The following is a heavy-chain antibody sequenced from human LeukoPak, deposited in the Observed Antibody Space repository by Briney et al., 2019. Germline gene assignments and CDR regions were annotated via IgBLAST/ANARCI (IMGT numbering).Heavy chain of an antibody. V-gene: IGHV4-39*01. CDR1: GGSISSSYYY. CDR3: ASSGSRWLIDKTYSPY. J-gene: IGHJ4*02. Sequence: SETLSLTCTVSGGSISSSYYYWGWIRQPPGKGLEWIGSIYPSGSTYYNPSLKSRVTISVDTSKNQFSLKLTSVTAADTAVYYCASSGSRWLIDKTYSPYWGQGTLVTVSS. CDR2: IYPSGST. D-gene: IGHD3-22*01.